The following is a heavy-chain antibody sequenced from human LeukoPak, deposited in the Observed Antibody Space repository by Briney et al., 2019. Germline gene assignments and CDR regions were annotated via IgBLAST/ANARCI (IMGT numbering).Heavy chain of an antibody. V-gene: IGHV4-30-2*01. CDR1: GGSIRSGGYS. CDR2: IYHSGST. J-gene: IGHJ4*01. CDR3: ARGNDFWSGSYYFAY. D-gene: IGHD3-3*01. Sequence: SETLSLTCAVSGGSIRSGGYSWSWIRQPPWKGLEWLGYIYHSGSTYYNPSLKSRVTISVDRSKNQFSLKLSLVTAADAAVDYCARGNDFWSGSYYFAYWGQGTLVTASS.